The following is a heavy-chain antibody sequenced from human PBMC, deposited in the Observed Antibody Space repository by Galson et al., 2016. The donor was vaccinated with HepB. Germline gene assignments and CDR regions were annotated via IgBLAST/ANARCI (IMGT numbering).Heavy chain of an antibody. D-gene: IGHD3-9*01. Sequence: SVKVSCKASGYIFTNFDMNWVRQATGQGLEWVGWMNPNTGNTGYAQKFQGRVTMTRNTSISTAYLELSSLTSEDTAVYYCARVLPVLRYFGDAFDIWGQGTLVTVSS. CDR3: ARVLPVLRYFGDAFDI. CDR2: MNPNTGNT. CDR1: GYIFTNFD. V-gene: IGHV1-8*01. J-gene: IGHJ3*02.